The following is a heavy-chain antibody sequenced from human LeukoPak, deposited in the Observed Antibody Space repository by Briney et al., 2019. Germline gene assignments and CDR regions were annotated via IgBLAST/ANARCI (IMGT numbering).Heavy chain of an antibody. J-gene: IGHJ4*02. D-gene: IGHD3-9*01. CDR2: ISHNGISP. Sequence: GGSLRLSCSVSGFTFSSYGMYWVRQAPGKGLEYISTISHNGISPYYADSVQGRFTISRDNSKNTLYLQMSSLRAEDTAVYYCARDFTTGYYRIDYWGQGTLVTVSS. CDR3: ARDFTTGYYRIDY. V-gene: IGHV3-64D*06. CDR1: GFTFSSYG.